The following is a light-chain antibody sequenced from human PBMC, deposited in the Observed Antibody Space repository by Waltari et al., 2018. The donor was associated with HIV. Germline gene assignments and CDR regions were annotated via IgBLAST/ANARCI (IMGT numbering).Light chain of an antibody. CDR2: GAS. CDR1: HNINSY. J-gene: IGKJ1*01. V-gene: IGKV1-39*01. Sequence: DILMTQSPGSLSASVGDRVTITCRASHNINSYLNWYHQKPGKAPKLLIYGASSLHSGVPSRFSGSGSGTDFTLTISSLQPEDFGTYYCQQSSTVPRTFGQGTKVEIK. CDR3: QQSSTVPRT.